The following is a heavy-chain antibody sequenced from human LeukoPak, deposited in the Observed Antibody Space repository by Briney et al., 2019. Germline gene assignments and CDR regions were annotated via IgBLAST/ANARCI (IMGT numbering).Heavy chain of an antibody. CDR2: IYTSGST. D-gene: IGHD3-3*01. V-gene: IGHV4-61*02. J-gene: IGHJ6*02. CDR3: ARTYYDFWSGYYSASTTNYGMDV. Sequence: SQTLSLTCTVSGGSISSGSYYWSWIRQPAGKGLEWIGRIYTSGSTNYNPPLKSRATISVDTSKNQFSLKLSSVTAADTAVYYCARTYYDFWSGYYSASTTNYGMDVWGQGTTVTVSS. CDR1: GGSISSGSYY.